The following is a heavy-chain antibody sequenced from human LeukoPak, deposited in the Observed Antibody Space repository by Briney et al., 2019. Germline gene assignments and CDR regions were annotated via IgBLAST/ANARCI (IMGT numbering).Heavy chain of an antibody. CDR2: ITDDGYNT. CDR3: AKDPAGVGATTDYFDY. J-gene: IGHJ4*02. V-gene: IGHV3-23*01. CDR1: GFTFSAFA. Sequence: GGSLRLSCVASGFTFSAFAMTWVRQAPGKGLEWVSTITDDGYNTYSADSVKGRFTISRDNSKNTLYLQMNSLRAEDTAVYYCAKDPAGVGATTDYFDYWGQGTLVTVSS. D-gene: IGHD1-26*01.